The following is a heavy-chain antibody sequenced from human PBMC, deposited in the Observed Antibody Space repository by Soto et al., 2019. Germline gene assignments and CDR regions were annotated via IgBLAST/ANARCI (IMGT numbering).Heavy chain of an antibody. CDR1: GFTFSSYG. Sequence: QVQLVESGGGVVQPGRSLRLSCAASGFTFSSYGMHWVRQAPGKGLEWVAVISYDGGNTYYADSVKGRLTISRDNSKNTLYLQMNTLRDEDTAVYYCAKDITVTTRSPGFIDYWGQGTLVTVSS. V-gene: IGHV3-30*18. CDR3: AKDITVTTRSPGFIDY. J-gene: IGHJ4*02. D-gene: IGHD4-17*01. CDR2: ISYDGGNT.